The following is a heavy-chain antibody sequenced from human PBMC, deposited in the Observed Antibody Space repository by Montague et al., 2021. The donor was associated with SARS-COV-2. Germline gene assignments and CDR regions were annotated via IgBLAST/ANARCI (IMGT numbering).Heavy chain of an antibody. CDR2: IFYNGDT. Sequence: SETLSLTCTVSGGSISGYYWTWIRQPPGKGLEWIGYIFYNGDTNYNPSLKSRVSISVDTSKNQFSLKLIAVTAADTAVYFCATHQQHNNHWGQGAMVAVSS. J-gene: IGHJ5*02. CDR1: GGSISGYY. D-gene: IGHD6-13*01. CDR3: ATHQQHNNH. V-gene: IGHV4-59*08.